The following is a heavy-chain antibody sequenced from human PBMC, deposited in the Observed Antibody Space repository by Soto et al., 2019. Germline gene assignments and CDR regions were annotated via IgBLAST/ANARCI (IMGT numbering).Heavy chain of an antibody. Sequence: SETLSLTCTVSGGSISSYYWSWIRQPPGKGLEWIGYIYYSGSTNYNPSLKSRVTISVDTSKNQFSLELSSVTAADTAVYYCARDRPPEYSSSHGYYYYGMDVWGQGTTVTVSS. CDR3: ARDRPPEYSSSHGYYYYGMDV. CDR2: IYYSGST. J-gene: IGHJ6*02. V-gene: IGHV4-59*01. CDR1: GGSISSYY. D-gene: IGHD6-6*01.